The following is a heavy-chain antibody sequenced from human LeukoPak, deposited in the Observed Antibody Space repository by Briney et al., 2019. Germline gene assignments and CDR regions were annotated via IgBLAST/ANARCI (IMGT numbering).Heavy chain of an antibody. CDR3: ARLSYYDTSIDY. Sequence: SETLSLTCTVSGGSLSSYYWSWVRQPPGKGLEWIGYIYTSGSTNYNPSLKSRVTISVDTSKNQFSLKLSSVTAADTAVYYCARLSYYDTSIDYWGQGTLVTVSS. J-gene: IGHJ4*02. CDR2: IYTSGST. V-gene: IGHV4-4*09. CDR1: GGSLSSYY. D-gene: IGHD3-22*01.